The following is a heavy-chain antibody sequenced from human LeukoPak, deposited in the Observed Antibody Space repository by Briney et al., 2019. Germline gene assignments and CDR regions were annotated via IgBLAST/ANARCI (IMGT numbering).Heavy chain of an antibody. CDR3: ARVGRYNWNYGWFDP. CDR1: GGTFSSYA. Sequence: GASVKVSCKASGGTFSSYAISWVRQAPGQGLEWMGGIIPIFGTANYAQKFQGRVTITADESTSTAYMELSSLRSEDTAVYYCARVGRYNWNYGWFDPWGQGTLVTVSA. CDR2: IIPIFGTA. D-gene: IGHD1-7*01. V-gene: IGHV1-69*13. J-gene: IGHJ5*02.